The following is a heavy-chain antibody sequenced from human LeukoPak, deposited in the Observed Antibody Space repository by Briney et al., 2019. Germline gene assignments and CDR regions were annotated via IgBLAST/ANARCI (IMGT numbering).Heavy chain of an antibody. Sequence: GASVKVSCKASGYTFTSYDINCVRQATGQGLEWMGWMNPNSGNTGYAQKFQGRVTMTRNTSISTAYMELSSMRSEDTAVYYVAIMAIGYYFAYWGQGTLVTVSS. V-gene: IGHV1-8*01. CDR3: AIMAIGYYFAY. D-gene: IGHD5-24*01. CDR1: GYTFTSYD. CDR2: MNPNSGNT. J-gene: IGHJ4*02.